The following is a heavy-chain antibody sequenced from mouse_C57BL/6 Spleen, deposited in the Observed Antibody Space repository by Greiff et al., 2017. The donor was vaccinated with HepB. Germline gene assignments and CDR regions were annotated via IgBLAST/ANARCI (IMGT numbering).Heavy chain of an antibody. Sequence: EVQLQQSGPGLVKPSQSLSLTCSVTGYSITSGYYWNWIRQFPGNKLEWMGYISYDGSNNYNPSLKNRISITRDTSKNQFFLKLNSVTTEDTATYSCARGHDGYSRRFAYWGQGTLVTVSA. CDR1: GYSITSGYY. CDR2: ISYDGSN. CDR3: ARGHDGYSRRFAY. D-gene: IGHD2-3*01. J-gene: IGHJ3*01. V-gene: IGHV3-6*01.